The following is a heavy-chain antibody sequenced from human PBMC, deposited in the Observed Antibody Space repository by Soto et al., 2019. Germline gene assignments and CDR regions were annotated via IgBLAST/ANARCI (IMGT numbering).Heavy chain of an antibody. CDR1: GFTFTTYD. CDR3: AGKYDFWTL. D-gene: IGHD3-3*01. J-gene: IGHJ4*02. CDR2: MNPNSGNT. V-gene: IGHV1-8*01. Sequence: SVKVSCKASGFTFTTYDFNWVRQAPGQGLEWMGWMNPNSGNTGYAQKFQGRVTMTRNTSISTAYMELSSLRSEDTAVYYCAGKYDFWTLWGQGTLVTVSS.